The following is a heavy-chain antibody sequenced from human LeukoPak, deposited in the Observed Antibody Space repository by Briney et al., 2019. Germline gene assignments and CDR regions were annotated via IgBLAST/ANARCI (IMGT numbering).Heavy chain of an antibody. Sequence: PGGSLRLSYAASGFTFSSFAMSWVRQAQGKGLEWVSVISDNGGKTYYPDSVKGRFTVSRDNSKSILYLQMNSLRVEDTAVYYCTKALFGSGWYDHWGQGTLVTVSS. CDR1: GFTFSSFA. J-gene: IGHJ5*02. V-gene: IGHV3-23*01. CDR2: ISDNGGKT. CDR3: TKALFGSGWYDH. D-gene: IGHD6-19*01.